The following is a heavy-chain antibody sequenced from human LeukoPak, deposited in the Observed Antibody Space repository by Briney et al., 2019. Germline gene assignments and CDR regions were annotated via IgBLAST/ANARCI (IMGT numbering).Heavy chain of an antibody. CDR1: GGSISSGGYY. CDR3: ARAVDCSSTSCCGLFDP. V-gene: IGHV4-31*03. Sequence: SETLSLTCTVSGGSISSGGYYWRWIRQHPGKGLEWIGYIYYSGSTYYNPSLKSRVTISVDTSKNQFSLKLSSVTAADTAVYYCARAVDCSSTSCCGLFDPWGQGTLVTVSS. J-gene: IGHJ5*02. CDR2: IYYSGST. D-gene: IGHD2-2*01.